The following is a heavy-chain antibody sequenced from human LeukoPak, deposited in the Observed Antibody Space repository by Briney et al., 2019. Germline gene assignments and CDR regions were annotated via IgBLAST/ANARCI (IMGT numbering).Heavy chain of an antibody. V-gene: IGHV3-21*01. CDR2: ISSSSSYT. Sequence: GGSLRLSCAASGFTFSSYSMNWVRQAPGKGLEWVSSISSSSSYTYYADSVKGRFTISRDNAKNSLYMQMNSLRAEDTAVYYCARDLGRRQQLEPNWFDPWGQGTLVTVSS. J-gene: IGHJ5*02. D-gene: IGHD6-13*01. CDR1: GFTFSSYS. CDR3: ARDLGRRQQLEPNWFDP.